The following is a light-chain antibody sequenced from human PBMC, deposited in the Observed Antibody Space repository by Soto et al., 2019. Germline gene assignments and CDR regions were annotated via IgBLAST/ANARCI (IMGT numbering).Light chain of an antibody. CDR3: QEYNNWPPMNT. J-gene: IGKJ2*01. CDR2: GAS. Sequence: EIVMTQSPATLSASPGERATLSCTASQSVSSNFAWYQQKHGQAPRLLIYGASTRATGIPARFSCSGSGTEFTLTISSLGSEDVAVYYCQEYNNWPPMNTFGQGAKLEIK. V-gene: IGKV3-15*01. CDR1: QSVSSN.